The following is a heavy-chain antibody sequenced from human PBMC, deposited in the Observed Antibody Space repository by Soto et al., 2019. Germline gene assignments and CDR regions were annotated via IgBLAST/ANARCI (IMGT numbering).Heavy chain of an antibody. V-gene: IGHV3-64*01. Sequence: GRSLRLCCAASGFTFSSYAMHGVRQAPGKGLEYVSAISSNGGSTYYANSVKGRFTISRDNSKNTLYLQMGSLRAEDMAVYYCARGKSLLYSSGWYVWFDPWGQGTLVTVSS. CDR1: GFTFSSYA. J-gene: IGHJ5*02. CDR2: ISSNGGST. D-gene: IGHD6-19*01. CDR3: ARGKSLLYSSGWYVWFDP.